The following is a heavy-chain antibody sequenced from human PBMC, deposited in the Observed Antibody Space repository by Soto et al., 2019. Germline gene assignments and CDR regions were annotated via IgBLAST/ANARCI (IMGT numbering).Heavy chain of an antibody. Sequence: SVKVSCKASGGTFSKYAFSWVRQAPGQGLEWLGGTIPMFGTPNYAQKFQGRVAISADESTATVYMELSSLRSEDTAVYFCARPLRDRNYYYGMAVWGQGTTVTVS. J-gene: IGHJ6*02. CDR3: ARPLRDRNYYYGMAV. CDR2: TIPMFGTP. CDR1: GGTFSKYA. V-gene: IGHV1-69*13. D-gene: IGHD3-22*01.